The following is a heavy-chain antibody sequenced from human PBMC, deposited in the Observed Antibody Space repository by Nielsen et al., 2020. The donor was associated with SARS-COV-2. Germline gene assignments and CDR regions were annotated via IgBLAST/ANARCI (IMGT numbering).Heavy chain of an antibody. V-gene: IGHV3-21*01. Sequence: GGSLRLSCAASGFTFSSYSMNWVRQAPGKGLEWVSSISSSSSYIYYADSVKGRFTISRDHAKNSLYLQMNSLRAEDTAVYYCASTLGIGNYYYYGMDVWGQGTTVTVSS. CDR1: GFTFSSYS. D-gene: IGHD7-27*01. CDR2: ISSSSSYI. J-gene: IGHJ6*02. CDR3: ASTLGIGNYYYYGMDV.